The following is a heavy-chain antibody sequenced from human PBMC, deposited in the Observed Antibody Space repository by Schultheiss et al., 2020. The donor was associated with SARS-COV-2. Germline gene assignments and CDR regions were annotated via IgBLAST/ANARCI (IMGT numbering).Heavy chain of an antibody. Sequence: GGSLRLSCTTSGFTLADYALSWFRQAPGKGLEWVGFMRSKALGGTTEYAASVTGRLTISRDDSKSIAYLQMNSLETEDTAVYYCTRARTYYYDRSGYSYYFDNWGQGTLVTVSS. CDR2: MRSKALGGTT. D-gene: IGHD3-22*01. CDR3: TRARTYYYDRSGYSYYFDN. V-gene: IGHV3-49*03. J-gene: IGHJ4*02. CDR1: GFTLADYA.